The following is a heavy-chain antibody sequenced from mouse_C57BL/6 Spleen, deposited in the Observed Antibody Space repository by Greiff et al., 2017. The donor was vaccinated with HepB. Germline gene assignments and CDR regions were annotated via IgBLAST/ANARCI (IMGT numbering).Heavy chain of an antibody. Sequence: EVQLVESGGGLVQPKGSLKLSCAASGFSFNTYAMNWVRQAPGKGLEWVARIRSKSNNYATYYADSVKDRFTSSSDASTSMLYLQMNSLKTEDTAMDCCVAGFAGWGQGTLVTVST. CDR1: GFSFNTYA. CDR3: VAGFAG. J-gene: IGHJ3*01. V-gene: IGHV10-1*01. CDR2: IRSKSNNYAT.